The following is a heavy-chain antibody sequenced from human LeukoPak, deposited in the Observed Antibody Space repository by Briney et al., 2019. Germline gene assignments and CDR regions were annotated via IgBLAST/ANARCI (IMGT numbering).Heavy chain of an antibody. CDR1: GGTFSSYA. CDR3: ATIQGGNSAEYFQH. D-gene: IGHD4-23*01. Sequence: GASVKVSCKASGGTFSSYAISWVRQAPGQGLEWMGRIIPILGIANYAQKFQGRVTITADKSTSTAYMELSSLRSEDTAVYYCATIQGGNSAEYFQHWGQGTLVTVSS. J-gene: IGHJ1*01. CDR2: IIPILGIA. V-gene: IGHV1-69*04.